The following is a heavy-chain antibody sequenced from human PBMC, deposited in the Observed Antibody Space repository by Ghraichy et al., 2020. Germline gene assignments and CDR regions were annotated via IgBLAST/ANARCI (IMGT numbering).Heavy chain of an antibody. CDR1: GGSIRSVNFF. D-gene: IGHD3-10*02. J-gene: IGHJ3*02. Sequence: SQTLSLTCTVSGGSIRSVNFFWSWIRQPPGKGLEWIGYISHSGSAYYNPSLNSRVTISVDTSKNQFSLMLRSVTAADTAVYYCAREVNVAYTSDAFDIWGQGTMVTVFS. CDR3: AREVNVAYTSDAFDI. CDR2: ISHSGSA. V-gene: IGHV4-30-4*01.